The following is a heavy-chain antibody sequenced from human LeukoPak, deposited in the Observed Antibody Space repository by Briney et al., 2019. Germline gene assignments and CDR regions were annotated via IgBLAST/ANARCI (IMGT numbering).Heavy chain of an antibody. Sequence: GGSLRLSCAASGFTFNTFGMNWVRQAPGKGLEWVAVIWYDGGIKYYADSVKGRFTISRDNSKNTLYLQMSSLRAEDTAVYYCAKSAYCSGGSCYHLFDFWGQGSLVTVSS. CDR2: IWYDGGIK. V-gene: IGHV3-30*02. D-gene: IGHD2-15*01. J-gene: IGHJ4*02. CDR3: AKSAYCSGGSCYHLFDF. CDR1: GFTFNTFG.